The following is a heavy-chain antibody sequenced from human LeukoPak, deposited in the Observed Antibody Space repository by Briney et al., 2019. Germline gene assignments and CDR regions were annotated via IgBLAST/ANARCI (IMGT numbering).Heavy chain of an antibody. V-gene: IGHV1-18*01. CDR3: ARDFTYYYDSSGYYNLAFDI. CDR1: GYTFTSYG. Sequence: EASVKVSCKASGYTFTSYGISWVRQAPGQGLEWMGWISAYNGNTNYAQKLQGRVTMTTDTSTSTAYMELRSLRSDDTAVYYCARDFTYYYDSSGYYNLAFDIWGQGTMVTVSS. CDR2: ISAYNGNT. D-gene: IGHD3-22*01. J-gene: IGHJ3*02.